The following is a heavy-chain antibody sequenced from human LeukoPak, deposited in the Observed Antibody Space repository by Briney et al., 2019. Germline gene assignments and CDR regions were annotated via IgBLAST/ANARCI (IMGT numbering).Heavy chain of an antibody. Sequence: ASVKVSCKASGYTFTSYYMHWVRQAPGQGLEWMGIINPSGGSTSYAQKFQGRVTMTRDTSTSTVYMELSSLRSEDTAVYYCARDEAPSGLRLGELSLYLYWGQGTLVTVSS. CDR2: INPSGGST. CDR1: GYTFTSYY. CDR3: ARDEAPSGLRLGELSLYLY. J-gene: IGHJ4*02. V-gene: IGHV1-46*01. D-gene: IGHD3-16*02.